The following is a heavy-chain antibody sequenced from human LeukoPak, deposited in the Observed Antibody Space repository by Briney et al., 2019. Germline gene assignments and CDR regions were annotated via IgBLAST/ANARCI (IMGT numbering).Heavy chain of an antibody. CDR1: GFTFSSYA. J-gene: IGHJ4*02. CDR3: AKYHGGTYSSGPVYFDY. D-gene: IGHD6-19*01. V-gene: IGHV3-23*01. CDR2: ISNSGGST. Sequence: PGGSLRLSCAASGFTFSSYAMSWVRQAPGKGLEWVSSISNSGGSTYHADSVKGRFTISRDNSRNTLYLQMSSLRAEDTAVYYCAKYHGGTYSSGPVYFDYWGQGTLVTASS.